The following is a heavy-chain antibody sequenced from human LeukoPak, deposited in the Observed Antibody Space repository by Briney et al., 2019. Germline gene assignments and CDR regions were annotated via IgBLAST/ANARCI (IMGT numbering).Heavy chain of an antibody. V-gene: IGHV4-59*08. J-gene: IGHJ4*02. CDR3: ARRRGEGYFDY. CDR1: GDSISSYY. CDR2: IYHTGST. Sequence: SETLSLICTVSGDSISSYYWTWIRQPPGKGLEWIGYIYHTGSTNCNPSLKSQVTISADTSKKQFSLKLSSVTAADTAMYYCARRRGEGYFDYWRLGTLVTVSS.